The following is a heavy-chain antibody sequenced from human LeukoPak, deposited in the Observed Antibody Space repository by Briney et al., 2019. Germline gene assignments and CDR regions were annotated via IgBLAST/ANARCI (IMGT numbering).Heavy chain of an antibody. J-gene: IGHJ3*01. D-gene: IGHD3-9*01. CDR3: ARGYFDHFDAFDL. CDR2: INHSGST. Sequence: PSEPLSLTCAVYGGSFSGYYWSWIRQPPGKGLEWIGEINHSGSTNYNPSLKSRVTISVDTSKNQFSLKLSSVTAADTAVYDCARGYFDHFDAFDLWGQGTMVTVSS. CDR1: GGSFSGYY. V-gene: IGHV4-34*01.